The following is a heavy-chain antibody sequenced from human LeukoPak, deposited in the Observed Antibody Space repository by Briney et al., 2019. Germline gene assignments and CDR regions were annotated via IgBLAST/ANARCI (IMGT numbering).Heavy chain of an antibody. D-gene: IGHD1-20*01. CDR2: FDPEDGET. J-gene: IGHJ4*02. Sequence: ASVKVSCKVSGYTLTELSMHWVRQAPGKGLEWMGGFDPEDGETIYAQKFQGRVTMTEDTSTDTAYMELSSQRSEDTAVYYCATDSRRYNWNGRLDYWGQGTLVTVSS. CDR3: ATDSRRYNWNGRLDY. V-gene: IGHV1-24*01. CDR1: GYTLTELS.